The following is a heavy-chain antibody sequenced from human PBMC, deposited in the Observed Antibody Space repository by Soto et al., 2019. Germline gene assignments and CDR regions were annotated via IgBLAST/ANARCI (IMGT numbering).Heavy chain of an antibody. Sequence: ASETLSLTCTVSGGSVSSGDYTWNWIRKSPGKGLEWIGYISQSGSTDYNPSLKSRVTISVDRSKNQFSLRLSSVTAADTAFYFCARAYDFWSGSLDSWGQGTLLTVSS. J-gene: IGHJ4*02. D-gene: IGHD3-3*01. CDR2: ISQSGST. V-gene: IGHV4-30-2*06. CDR3: ARAYDFWSGSLDS. CDR1: GGSVSSGDYT.